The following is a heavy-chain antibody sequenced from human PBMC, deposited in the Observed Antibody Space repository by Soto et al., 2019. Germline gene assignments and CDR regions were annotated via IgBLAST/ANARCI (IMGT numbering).Heavy chain of an antibody. D-gene: IGHD1-26*01. CDR2: IYSDDTT. CDR1: GFTFSSYA. Sequence: GGSLRLSCAASGFTFSSYAMHWVRQAPGKGLEWVSVIYSDDTTFYADSVKGRFTISRHNSKNTLYLQMNSLRAEDTAVYYCAREGGYYHYFDYWGRGTLVTVSS. J-gene: IGHJ4*02. CDR3: AREGGYYHYFDY. V-gene: IGHV3-53*04.